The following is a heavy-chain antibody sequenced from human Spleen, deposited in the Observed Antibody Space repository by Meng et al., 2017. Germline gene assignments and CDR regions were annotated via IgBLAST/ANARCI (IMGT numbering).Heavy chain of an antibody. CDR3: ARKYGNYPYYFDY. CDR2: IYHSGSA. J-gene: IGHJ4*02. CDR1: GGSITSNNR. V-gene: IGHV4-4*02. Sequence: QVQLQESGPGLVKPSGTLSLTYGVSGGSITSNNRWSWVRQPPGKGLEWIGEIYHSGSANYNPSLKSRLTISVDKSKTQFSLTLSSVTAADTAVYYCARKYGNYPYYFDYWGQGTLVTVSS. D-gene: IGHD1-7*01.